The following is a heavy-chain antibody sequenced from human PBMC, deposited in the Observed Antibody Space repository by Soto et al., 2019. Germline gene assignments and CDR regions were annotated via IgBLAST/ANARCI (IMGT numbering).Heavy chain of an antibody. J-gene: IGHJ5*02. Sequence: QVQLVQSGAEVKKPGASVKVSCKASGYTFTSYAMHWVRQAPGQRLEWMGWINAGNGNTKYSQKFQGRVTITRDTSASTAYMELSSLRSEDKAVYYSARALGLYSWNDPWGQGTLVTVSS. CDR3: ARALGLYSWNDP. V-gene: IGHV1-3*01. CDR1: GYTFTSYA. CDR2: INAGNGNT.